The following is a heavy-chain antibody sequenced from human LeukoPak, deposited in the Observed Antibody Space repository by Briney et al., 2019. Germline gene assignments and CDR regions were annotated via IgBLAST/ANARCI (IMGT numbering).Heavy chain of an antibody. D-gene: IGHD6-19*01. CDR3: ARRGRRGLVPFDY. CDR2: ISGSGDST. V-gene: IGHV3-23*01. J-gene: IGHJ4*02. Sequence: PGGSLRLSCAASGFTFSSYAMSWVRQAPGKGLEWVSAISGSGDSTYYGDSVKGRFTISRDNSKNTLYLQMNSLRAEDTAVYYCARRGRRGLVPFDYWGQGTLVTVSS. CDR1: GFTFSSYA.